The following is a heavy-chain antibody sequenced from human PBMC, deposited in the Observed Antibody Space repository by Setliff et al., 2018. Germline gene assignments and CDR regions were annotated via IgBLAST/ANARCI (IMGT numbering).Heavy chain of an antibody. CDR1: GFTFSTYL. V-gene: IGHV3-7*01. Sequence: RLSCAASGFTFSTYLMSWVRQAPGKGLEWVANIEQDGSDKYYVDSVKGRFTISRDNAQNSLFLQMNSLRAEDTAVYYCARGRVSDSNAYGIWGQGTMVTVSS. CDR2: IEQDGSDK. D-gene: IGHD2-21*01. CDR3: ARGRVSDSNAYGI. J-gene: IGHJ3*02.